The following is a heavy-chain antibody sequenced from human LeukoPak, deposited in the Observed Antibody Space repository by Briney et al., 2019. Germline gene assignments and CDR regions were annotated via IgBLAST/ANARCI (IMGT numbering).Heavy chain of an antibody. V-gene: IGHV3-7*01. D-gene: IGHD3-22*01. CDR1: GFTFSSYW. Sequence: GGSLRLSCAASGFTFSSYWMSWVRQAPGKGLEWVANIEQDGSEKWYVDSVKGRFTISRDNAKNSLYLQMNSLTAEDTAVYYCARDPYNYDRSGYKLDSYFDYWGQGTLVTVSS. CDR3: ARDPYNYDRSGYKLDSYFDY. CDR2: IEQDGSEK. J-gene: IGHJ4*02.